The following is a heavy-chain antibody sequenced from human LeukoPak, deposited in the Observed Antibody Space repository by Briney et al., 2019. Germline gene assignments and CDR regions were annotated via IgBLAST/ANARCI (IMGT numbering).Heavy chain of an antibody. J-gene: IGHJ4*02. Sequence: SGPTLLNPTPTLTLTCTFSGFSLSTSGMCVSWIRQPPGKALEWLARIDWDDDKYYSTSLKTRLTISKDTSKNQVVLTMTNMDPVDTATYYCARIAPAAMAFDYWGQGTLVTVSS. CDR3: ARIAPAAMAFDY. CDR1: GFSLSTSGMC. D-gene: IGHD5-18*01. V-gene: IGHV2-70*11. CDR2: IDWDDDK.